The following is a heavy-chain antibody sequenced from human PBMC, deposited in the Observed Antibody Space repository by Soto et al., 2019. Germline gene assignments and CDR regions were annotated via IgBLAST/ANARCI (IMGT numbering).Heavy chain of an antibody. J-gene: IGHJ4*02. Sequence: GGFLRLSCAASGFTFSSYWMHWVRQAPGKGLVWVSRINRDGSTTTYADSVKGRFTISRDNAKNTLFLQMNSLRAEDTAVYYCARDSGIIGTTFDYWGQGTLVTVSS. CDR1: GFTFSSYW. D-gene: IGHD1-20*01. CDR2: INRDGSTT. V-gene: IGHV3-74*01. CDR3: ARDSGIIGTTFDY.